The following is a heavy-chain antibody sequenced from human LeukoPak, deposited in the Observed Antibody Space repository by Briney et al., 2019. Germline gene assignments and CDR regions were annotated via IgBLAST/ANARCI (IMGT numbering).Heavy chain of an antibody. CDR3: ARLISDAFDI. Sequence: SETLSLTCTVSGRSNSSSSYYWGWIRQPPGKGREWFESIYYSGSTYYNPSLQSRVTISVDTSKNQFSLKLSSVTAADTAVYYCARLISDAFDIWGQGTMVTVSS. V-gene: IGHV4-39*01. J-gene: IGHJ3*02. CDR2: IYYSGST. CDR1: GRSNSSSSYY.